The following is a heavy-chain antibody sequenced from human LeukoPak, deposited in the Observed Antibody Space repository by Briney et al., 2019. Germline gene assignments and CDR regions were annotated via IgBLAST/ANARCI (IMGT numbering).Heavy chain of an antibody. CDR3: ATYRDCTNGVCYRFDY. Sequence: GGSLRLSCAASGFTFTNYFMTWVRQAPGGGLEWVANINEDGSEKNYVGSVKGRFTISRDNAKNSLYLQMNSLRDEDTAEYYCATYRDCTNGVCYRFDYWGQGTLVTVSS. J-gene: IGHJ4*02. CDR2: INEDGSEK. D-gene: IGHD2-8*01. V-gene: IGHV3-7*01. CDR1: GFTFTNYF.